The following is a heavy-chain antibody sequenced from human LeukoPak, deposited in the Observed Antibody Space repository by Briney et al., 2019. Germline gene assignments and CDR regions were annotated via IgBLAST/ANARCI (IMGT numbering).Heavy chain of an antibody. Sequence: AGGSLRLSCAASGFTYSNYSMNWVRQAPGKGLEWVSSISSSSSYMYYADSVKGRFTISRDNAKNSLYLQMNSLRAEDTAVYYCASFQGSYSAFDIWGQGTMVTVSS. D-gene: IGHD1-26*01. J-gene: IGHJ3*02. CDR2: ISSSSSYM. CDR3: ASFQGSYSAFDI. V-gene: IGHV3-21*01. CDR1: GFTYSNYS.